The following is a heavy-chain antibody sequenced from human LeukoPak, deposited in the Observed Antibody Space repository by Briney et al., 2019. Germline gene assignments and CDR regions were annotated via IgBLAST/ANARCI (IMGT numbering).Heavy chain of an antibody. J-gene: IGHJ3*02. V-gene: IGHV3-30-3*01. Sequence: GGSLRLSCAASGFTFSSYAMHWVRQAPGKGLEWVAVISYDGSNKYYADSVKGRFTISRDDSKNTLYLQMNSLRAEDTAVYYCAREHLIQLWFGAFDIWGQGTMVTVSS. CDR3: AREHLIQLWFGAFDI. CDR1: GFTFSSYA. CDR2: ISYDGSNK. D-gene: IGHD5-18*01.